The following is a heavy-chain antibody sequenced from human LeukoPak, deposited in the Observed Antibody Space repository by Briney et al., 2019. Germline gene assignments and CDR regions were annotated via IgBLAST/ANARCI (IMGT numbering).Heavy chain of an antibody. Sequence: SETLSLTCAVYGGSFSGYYWSWIRQPPGKGLEWIGYIYYSGSTYYNPSLKSRVTISVDTSKNQFSLKLSSVTAADTAVYYCARTPHYYYYYMDVWGKGTTVTISS. CDR3: ARTPHYYYYYMDV. J-gene: IGHJ6*03. CDR1: GGSFSGYY. CDR2: IYYSGST. V-gene: IGHV4-59*01.